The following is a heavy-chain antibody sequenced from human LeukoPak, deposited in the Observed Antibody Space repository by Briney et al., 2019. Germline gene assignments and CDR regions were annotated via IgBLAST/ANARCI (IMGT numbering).Heavy chain of an antibody. CDR1: GGSISSGDYY. CDR2: IYYSGST. CDR3: AREGDGYNYADY. D-gene: IGHD5-24*01. V-gene: IGHV4-30-4*01. J-gene: IGHJ4*02. Sequence: SQTLSLTCTVSGGSISSGDYYWSWIRQPPGKGLEWIGYIYYSGSTYYNPSLKSRVTISVDTSKNQFSLKLSSVTAADTAVYYCAREGDGYNYADYWGQGTLVTVSS.